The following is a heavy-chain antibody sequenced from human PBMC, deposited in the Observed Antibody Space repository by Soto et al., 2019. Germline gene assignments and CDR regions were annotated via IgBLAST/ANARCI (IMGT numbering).Heavy chain of an antibody. CDR3: AIYCSSTSCRTLFDY. V-gene: IGHV4-39*01. J-gene: IGHJ4*02. D-gene: IGHD2-2*01. CDR2: IYYSGST. Sequence: SETLSLTCTVSGGSISSSSYYWGWIRQPPGKGLEWIGSIYYSGSTYYNPSLKSRVTISVDTSKNQFSLKLSSVTAADTAVYYCAIYCSSTSCRTLFDYWGQGTLVTVSS. CDR1: GGSISSSSYY.